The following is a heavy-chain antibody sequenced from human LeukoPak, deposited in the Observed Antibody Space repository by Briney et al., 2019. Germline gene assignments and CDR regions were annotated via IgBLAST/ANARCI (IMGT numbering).Heavy chain of an antibody. J-gene: IGHJ4*02. CDR3: ARGRSSVAAY. CDR2: ISGSGVST. Sequence: GGTLRLSCAASGFTFRTSGMSWVRQAPGKGLEWVSAISGSGVSTYYADSVKGRFTISRDNSKNTLYLQMNSLRAEDTAVYYCARGRSSVAAYWGQGTLVTVSS. D-gene: IGHD2-15*01. V-gene: IGHV3-23*01. CDR1: GFTFRTSG.